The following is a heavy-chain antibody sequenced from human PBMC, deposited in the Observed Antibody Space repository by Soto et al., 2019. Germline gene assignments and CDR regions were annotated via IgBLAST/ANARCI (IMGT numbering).Heavy chain of an antibody. D-gene: IGHD2-2*01. Sequence: QVQLQESDPGLVKPSETLSLTCTVSGGSISSYYWSWIRQPAGKGLQWIGRIYTSGSTNYNPSLKSRVTMSVDTSKNQFSLKLSSVTAADTAVYYCARACSSTSCYDVFDSWGQGTLVTVSS. CDR3: ARACSSTSCYDVFDS. CDR2: IYTSGST. J-gene: IGHJ4*02. CDR1: GGSISSYY. V-gene: IGHV4-4*07.